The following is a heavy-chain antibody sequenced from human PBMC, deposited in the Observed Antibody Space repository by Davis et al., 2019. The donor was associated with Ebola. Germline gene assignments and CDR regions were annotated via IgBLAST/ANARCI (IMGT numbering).Heavy chain of an antibody. CDR2: IKSKTDGGTT. CDR3: TRASWSGYYNYYYYYGMDV. Sequence: GGSLRLSCAASGFTFSNAWMSWVRQAPGKGLEWVGRIKSKTDGGTTDYAAPVKGRFTISRDDSKSIAYLQMNSLKTEDTAVYYCTRASWSGYYNYYYYYGMDVWGQGTTVTVSS. D-gene: IGHD3-3*01. J-gene: IGHJ6*02. CDR1: GFTFSNAW. V-gene: IGHV3-15*01.